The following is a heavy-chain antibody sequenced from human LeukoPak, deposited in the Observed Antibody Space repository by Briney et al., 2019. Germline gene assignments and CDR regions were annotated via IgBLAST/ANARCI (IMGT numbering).Heavy chain of an antibody. CDR1: GFRFSNYE. Sequence: GGSLRLSCAASGFRFSNYEMDWVRQAPGKGLEWVSYISIGGDTRHYADSVKGRFTVSRDNAKNSVYLQMNSLRAEDTAVYFCASLWELTMAWGQGTLVTVSS. CDR3: ASLWELTMA. J-gene: IGHJ5*02. D-gene: IGHD3-16*01. CDR2: ISIGGDTR. V-gene: IGHV3-48*03.